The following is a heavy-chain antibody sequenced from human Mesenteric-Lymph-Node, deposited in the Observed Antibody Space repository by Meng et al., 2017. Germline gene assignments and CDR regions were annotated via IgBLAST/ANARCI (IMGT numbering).Heavy chain of an antibody. J-gene: IGHJ4*02. Sequence: QVQLVQSGAEVKKPGSSVKVACKASGGTFSSYAIRWMGGLXPIFGATNYAQNFQGRVTITADKSTTTAYMELNSVRSEDTAVYYCARPYSRYYFDYWGQGTLVTVSS. CDR2: LXPIFGAT. CDR3: ARPYSRYYFDY. D-gene: IGHD6-13*01. V-gene: IGHV1-69*06. CDR1: GGTFSSYA.